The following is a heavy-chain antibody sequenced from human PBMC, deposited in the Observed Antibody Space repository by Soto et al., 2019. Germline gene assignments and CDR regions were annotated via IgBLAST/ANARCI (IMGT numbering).Heavy chain of an antibody. J-gene: IGHJ6*03. V-gene: IGHV1-8*01. CDR2: MNPNSGKT. CDR3: ASSYSSSWYWDYYYYYYMDV. Sequence: ASVKVSCKASGYTFTSYDINWVRQATGQGLEWMGWMNPNSGKTGYAQKFQGRVTMTRNTSISTAYMELSRLRSEDTAVYYCASSYSSSWYWDYYYYYYMDVWGKGTTVTVSS. D-gene: IGHD6-13*01. CDR1: GYTFTSYD.